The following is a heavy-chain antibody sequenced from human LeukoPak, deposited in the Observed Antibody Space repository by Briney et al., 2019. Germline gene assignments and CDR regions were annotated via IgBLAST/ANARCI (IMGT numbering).Heavy chain of an antibody. Sequence: SVKVSCKASGGTFSSYAISWVRQAPGQGLEWMGRIIPILGIANYAQKFQGRVTITADKSTSTAYMELSSLRSEDTAVYYCARARGFGSGDLSPLDYWGQGTLVTVSS. CDR2: IIPILGIA. J-gene: IGHJ4*02. V-gene: IGHV1-69*04. CDR3: ARARGFGSGDLSPLDY. CDR1: GGTFSSYA. D-gene: IGHD3-3*01.